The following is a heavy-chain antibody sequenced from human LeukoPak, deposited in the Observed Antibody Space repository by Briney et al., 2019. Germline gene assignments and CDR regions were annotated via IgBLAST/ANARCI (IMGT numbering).Heavy chain of an antibody. Sequence: GGSLRLSCAASGFTFSSYSMSWVRQAPGKGLEWVSAISGSGGSTYYADSVAGRFTISRDNSKNTLYLQMNSLGAEDMGVYYCAKALPITVCGVVISESEWHFDYWGQGTLVTVSS. CDR3: AKALPITVCGVVISESEWHFDY. J-gene: IGHJ4*02. CDR2: ISGSGGST. D-gene: IGHD3-3*01. V-gene: IGHV3-23*01. CDR1: GFTFSSYS.